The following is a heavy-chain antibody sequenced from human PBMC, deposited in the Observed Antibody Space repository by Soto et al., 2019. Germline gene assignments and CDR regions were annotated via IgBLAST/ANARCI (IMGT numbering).Heavy chain of an antibody. CDR3: ATGGYCSSTSCYNFFDY. CDR1: GYSFTTYW. J-gene: IGHJ4*02. V-gene: IGHV5-51*01. Sequence: GESLKISCKGSGYSFTTYWIGWVRQTPGKGLEWMGIIYPGDSDTRYSPSFQGQVTISADKPISTAYLQWSSLKASDTAMYYCATGGYCSSTSCYNFFDYWGQGTLVTVSS. D-gene: IGHD2-2*02. CDR2: IYPGDSDT.